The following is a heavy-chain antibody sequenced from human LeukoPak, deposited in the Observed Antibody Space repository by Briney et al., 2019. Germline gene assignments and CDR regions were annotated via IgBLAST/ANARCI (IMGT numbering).Heavy chain of an antibody. CDR2: IYYSGST. V-gene: IGHV4-61*09. Sequence: SQTLSLTCTVSGGSISSGGYFWSWIRQPAGKGLEWIGYIYYSGSTNYNPSLKSRVTISVDTSKNQFSLKLSSVTAADTAVYYCARETTLMGYSSGLGFNYWGQGTPVTVSS. CDR3: ARETTLMGYSSGLGFNY. J-gene: IGHJ4*02. D-gene: IGHD6-19*01. CDR1: GGSISSGGYF.